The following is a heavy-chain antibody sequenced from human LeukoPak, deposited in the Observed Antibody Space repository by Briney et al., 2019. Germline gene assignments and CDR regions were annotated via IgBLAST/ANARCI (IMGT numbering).Heavy chain of an antibody. D-gene: IGHD3-10*01. CDR1: GGTFSSYA. Sequence: ASVKVSCKASGGTFSSYAISWVRQAPGQGLEWMGGIIPIFGTANYAQKFQGRVTITADKSTSTAYMELSSLRSDDTAVYYCASYGSGSCLDYWGQGTLVTVSS. V-gene: IGHV1-69*06. CDR2: IIPIFGTA. CDR3: ASYGSGSCLDY. J-gene: IGHJ4*02.